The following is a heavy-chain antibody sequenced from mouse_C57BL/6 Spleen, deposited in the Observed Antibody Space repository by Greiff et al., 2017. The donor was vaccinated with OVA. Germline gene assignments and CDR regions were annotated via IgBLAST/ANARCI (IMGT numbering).Heavy chain of an antibody. J-gene: IGHJ4*01. D-gene: IGHD2-5*01. Sequence: DVMLVESGGGLVKPGGSLKLSCAASGFTFSDYGMHWVRQAPEKGLEWVAYISSGSSTIYYADTVKGRFTISRDNAKNTLFLQMTSLRSEDTAMYYGARNSKSKYYYAMDYWGQGTSVTVSS. V-gene: IGHV5-17*01. CDR2: ISSGSSTI. CDR1: GFTFSDYG. CDR3: ARNSKSKYYYAMDY.